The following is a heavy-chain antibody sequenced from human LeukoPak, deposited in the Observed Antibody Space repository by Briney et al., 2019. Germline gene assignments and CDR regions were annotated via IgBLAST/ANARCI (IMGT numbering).Heavy chain of an antibody. CDR3: ASGSGYFFNY. D-gene: IGHD1-14*01. CDR2: IYSTVST. V-gene: IGHV4-39*02. J-gene: IGHJ4*01. CDR1: GASISRINYY. Sequence: KSSETLSLTCTVSGASISRINYYWGWIRQPPGKGLEWLGTIYSTVSTYYNASFKSRVTISVDTSKNHFSLELSSVTAADTAAYYCASGSGYFFNYWGQGTLVTVSS.